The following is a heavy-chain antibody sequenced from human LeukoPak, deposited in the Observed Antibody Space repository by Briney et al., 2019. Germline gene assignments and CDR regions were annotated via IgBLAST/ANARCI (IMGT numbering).Heavy chain of an antibody. CDR3: ARCELAAGGNYYGMDV. Sequence: ASVKVSCKASGYTFTSYDINWVRQATGQGLEWMGWMNPNRGNTGYAQKFQGRVTMTRNTSISTAYMELSSLRTEDTAVYYCARCELAAGGNYYGMDVWGQGTTVTVSS. CDR2: MNPNRGNT. J-gene: IGHJ6*02. CDR1: GYTFTSYD. D-gene: IGHD6-13*01. V-gene: IGHV1-8*01.